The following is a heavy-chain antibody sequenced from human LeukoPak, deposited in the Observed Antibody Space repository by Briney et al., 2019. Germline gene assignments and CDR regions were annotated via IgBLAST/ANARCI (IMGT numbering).Heavy chain of an antibody. CDR1: GFTFSNYA. CDR2: ISGSGGST. D-gene: IGHD1-26*01. Sequence: TGVSLRLSCAASGFTFSNYAMNWVRQAPGRGLEWVSAISGSGGSTSYADSVKGRFTISRDNSKNTLYLQMNSLRAEDTAVYYCAKDLAGSGSYSFDYWGQGTLVT. J-gene: IGHJ4*02. CDR3: AKDLAGSGSYSFDY. V-gene: IGHV3-23*01.